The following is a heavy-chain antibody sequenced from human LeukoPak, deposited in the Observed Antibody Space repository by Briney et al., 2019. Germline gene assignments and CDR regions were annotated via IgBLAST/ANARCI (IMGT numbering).Heavy chain of an antibody. CDR3: ARALAGGDYVSPDY. D-gene: IGHD4-17*01. Sequence: ASVKVSCKASGYTFTSYYMHWVRQAPGQGLEWMGWISACNGNTNYAQKLQGRVTMTTDTSTSTAYMELRSLRSDDTAVYYCARALAGGDYVSPDYWGQGTLVTVSS. CDR2: ISACNGNT. J-gene: IGHJ4*02. CDR1: GYTFTSYY. V-gene: IGHV1-18*04.